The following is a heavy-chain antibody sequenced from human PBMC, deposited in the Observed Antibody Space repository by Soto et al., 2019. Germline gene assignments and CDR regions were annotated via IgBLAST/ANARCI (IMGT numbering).Heavy chain of an antibody. D-gene: IGHD3-10*01. J-gene: IGHJ3*01. CDR1: GGSISRSGSY. CDR2: IYYGGST. Sequence: QLQLQESGPGLVKPSETLSLTCTVSGGSISRSGSYWAWIRQAPGQGLEWIGSIYYGGSTCYTPSLKSRVTISVDTSRNQFSLHLSSVTAADTAVYYCATDARESYASGFSHAFDSWGHGTMVTVSS. V-gene: IGHV4-39*01. CDR3: ATDARESYASGFSHAFDS.